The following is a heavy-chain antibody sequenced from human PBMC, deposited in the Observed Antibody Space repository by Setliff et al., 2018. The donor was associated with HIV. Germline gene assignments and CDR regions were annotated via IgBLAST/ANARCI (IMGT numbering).Heavy chain of an antibody. V-gene: IGHV4-34*01. CDR2: INHSGST. Sequence: SETLSLTCAVYGGSFSGYYWSWIRQPPGKGLEWIGEINHSGSTNYNPSLKSRVTTSVDTSTNQFSLKLSSVTAADTAVYYCARVVGTRAVDYWGQGTPVTVSS. D-gene: IGHD2-21*02. CDR3: ARVVGTRAVDY. CDR1: GGSFSGYY. J-gene: IGHJ4*02.